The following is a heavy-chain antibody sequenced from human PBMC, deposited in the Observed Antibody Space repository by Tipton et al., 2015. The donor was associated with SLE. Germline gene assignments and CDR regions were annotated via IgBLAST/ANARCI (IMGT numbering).Heavy chain of an antibody. CDR2: IYYSGST. V-gene: IGHV4-59*08. CDR1: GGSMRSYY. Sequence: TLSLTCTVSGGSMRSYYWSWIRQPPGKGLEWIGYIYYSGSTNYNPSLRSRVTISVDTSKNQFSLKLSSVTAADTAVYYCARARIQLWWGYFDYWGQGTLVTVSS. D-gene: IGHD5-18*01. J-gene: IGHJ4*02. CDR3: ARARIQLWWGYFDY.